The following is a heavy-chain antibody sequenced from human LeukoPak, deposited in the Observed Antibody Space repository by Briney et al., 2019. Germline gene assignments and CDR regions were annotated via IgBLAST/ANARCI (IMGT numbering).Heavy chain of an antibody. D-gene: IGHD3-10*01. Sequence: GRSLRLSCAASGFTFSSYAMHWVRQAPGKGLEWVAVISYDGSNKYYADSVKGRFTISRDNSKNTLYLQMNSLRAEDTAVYYCATYESSGSYGGTNWFDPWGQGTLVTVSS. V-gene: IGHV3-30-3*01. J-gene: IGHJ5*02. CDR3: ATYESSGSYGGTNWFDP. CDR2: ISYDGSNK. CDR1: GFTFSSYA.